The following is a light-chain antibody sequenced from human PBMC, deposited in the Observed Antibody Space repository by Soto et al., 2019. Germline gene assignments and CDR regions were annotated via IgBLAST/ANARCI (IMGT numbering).Light chain of an antibody. CDR1: QSVGGH. CDR3: QQRNNWPLSIT. J-gene: IGKJ5*01. CDR2: DAS. V-gene: IGKV3-11*01. Sequence: IVLTQSPATLSLSPGERATLACRASQSVGGHLAWYQQKPGQAPRLLIYDASDRATGIPARFSGSGSETDFTLTISSLEPDDFAVYYCQQRNNWPLSITFGQGTRLEIK.